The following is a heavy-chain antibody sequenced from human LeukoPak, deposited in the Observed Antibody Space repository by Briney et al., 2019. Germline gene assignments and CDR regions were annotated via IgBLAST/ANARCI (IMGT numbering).Heavy chain of an antibody. CDR2: INHSGST. Sequence: PSETLSLTCAVYGGSFSGYYWSWIRQPPGKGLEWIGEINHSGSTNYNPSLKSRVTISVDTSKNKFSLKLSCVPAADTAVYYCARVVGKYCSSTSCYSRSWFDPWGQGTLVTVSS. CDR3: ARVVGKYCSSTSCYSRSWFDP. D-gene: IGHD2-2*01. CDR1: GGSFSGYY. J-gene: IGHJ5*02. V-gene: IGHV4-34*01.